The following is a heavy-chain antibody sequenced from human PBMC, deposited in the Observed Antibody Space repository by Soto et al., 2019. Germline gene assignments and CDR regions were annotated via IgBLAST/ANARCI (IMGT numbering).Heavy chain of an antibody. Sequence: ASVKVSCKASGGTFSSYAISWLRQSPGQGLEWMGGIIPIFGTANYAQKFQGRVTITADESTSTAYMELSSLRSEDTAVYYCASQAFYDSSGYYLAPWGQGTLVTVSS. CDR2: IIPIFGTA. J-gene: IGHJ5*02. CDR3: ASQAFYDSSGYYLAP. CDR1: GGTFSSYA. D-gene: IGHD3-22*01. V-gene: IGHV1-69*13.